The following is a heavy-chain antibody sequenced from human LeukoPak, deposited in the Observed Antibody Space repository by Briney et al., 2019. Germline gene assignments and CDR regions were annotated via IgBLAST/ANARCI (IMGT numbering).Heavy chain of an antibody. D-gene: IGHD6-13*01. J-gene: IGHJ4*02. CDR3: TTGRAAGDWDY. CDR1: GFTFSGSA. Sequence: GGSLRLSCAASGFTFSGSAMHWVRQASGKGLEWVGRIRSKANSYATAYAASVKGRFTISRDDSKNTAYLQMNSLKTEDTAVYYCTTGRAAGDWDYWGQGTLVTVSS. V-gene: IGHV3-73*01. CDR2: IRSKANSYAT.